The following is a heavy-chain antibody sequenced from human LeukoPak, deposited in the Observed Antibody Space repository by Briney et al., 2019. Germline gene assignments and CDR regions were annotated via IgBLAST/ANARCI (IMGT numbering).Heavy chain of an antibody. J-gene: IGHJ4*02. D-gene: IGHD3-16*01. CDR1: GFTFSSYA. CDR2: ISGSGGST. CDR3: ASSWGYYFDY. Sequence: GGSLILSCAASGFTFSSYAMSWVRQAPGKGLEWVSAISGSGGSTYYADSVKGRFTISRDNAKNSLYLQMNSLRSEDTAVYYCASSWGYYFDYWGQGTLVTVSS. V-gene: IGHV3-23*01.